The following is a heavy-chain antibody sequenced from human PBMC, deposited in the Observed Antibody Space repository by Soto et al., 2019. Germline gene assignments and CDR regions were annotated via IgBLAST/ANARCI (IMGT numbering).Heavy chain of an antibody. CDR3: AIYSGSYRGFDY. Sequence: QVQLRQWGAGLLRPSETLSLTCAVYDESLSSYYWSWIRQPPGKGLEWIGEINHSGNTNYNPSLKSRVTISRDTSKNRFSLNLNSVTAADTAVYYCAIYSGSYRGFDYWGQGILVTVSS. J-gene: IGHJ4*02. V-gene: IGHV4-34*01. D-gene: IGHD1-26*01. CDR2: INHSGNT. CDR1: DESLSSYY.